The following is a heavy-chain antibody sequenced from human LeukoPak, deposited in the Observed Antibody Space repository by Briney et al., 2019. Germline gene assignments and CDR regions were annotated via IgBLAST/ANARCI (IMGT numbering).Heavy chain of an antibody. D-gene: IGHD3-3*01. V-gene: IGHV1-2*02. J-gene: IGHJ5*02. CDR2: INPNNGGT. Sequence: SVKVSCKASGYTFTGYYMHWVRQAPGQGLEWMEWINPNNGGTNYAQKLQGRVTITTDNSPSTVYMELRSLGSGAPAGYFFSGDNYTVAGLYHWFDPWGEGTLVSASS. CDR3: SGDNYTVAGLYHWFDP. CDR1: GYTFTGYY.